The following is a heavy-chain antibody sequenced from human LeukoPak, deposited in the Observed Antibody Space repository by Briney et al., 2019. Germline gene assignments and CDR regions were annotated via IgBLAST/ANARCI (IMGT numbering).Heavy chain of an antibody. V-gene: IGHV3-21*01. Sequence: GGSLRLSCAASGFTFSSYSMNWVCQAPGKGLEWVSSISSSSSYIYYADSVKGRFTISRDNAKNSLYLQMNSLRAEDTAVYYCARDGATTIFGVVTFDYWGQGTLVTVSS. CDR3: ARDGATTIFGVVTFDY. D-gene: IGHD3-3*01. J-gene: IGHJ4*02. CDR1: GFTFSSYS. CDR2: ISSSSSYI.